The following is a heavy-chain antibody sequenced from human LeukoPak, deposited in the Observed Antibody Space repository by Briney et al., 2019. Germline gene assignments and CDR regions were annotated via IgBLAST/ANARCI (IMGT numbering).Heavy chain of an antibody. CDR1: GGSFSGYH. CDR3: AREQVGGRQPVGFYY. V-gene: IGHV4-34*01. D-gene: IGHD1-26*01. J-gene: IGHJ4*02. CDR2: INHSGST. Sequence: PSETLSLTCAVYGGSFSGYHWSWIRQPPGKGLEWIGEINHSGSTNYNPSLKSRVTISVDTSKNQFSLKLSSVTAADTAVYYCAREQVGGRQPVGFYYWGQGTLVTVSS.